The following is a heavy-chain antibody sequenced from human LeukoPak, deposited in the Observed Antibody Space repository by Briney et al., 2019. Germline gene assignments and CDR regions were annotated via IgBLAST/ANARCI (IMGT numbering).Heavy chain of an antibody. CDR2: ISSSSSYI. V-gene: IGHV3-21*05. J-gene: IGHJ6*02. CDR3: ARDPCSGGSCWAYGMDV. D-gene: IGHD2-15*01. CDR1: GFTFSNCS. Sequence: GGSLRLSCAASGFTFSNCSMNWVRQAPGKGLEWVSYISSSSSYIYYADSVKGRFTISRDNAKNSLYLQMNSLRAEDTAVYYCARDPCSGGSCWAYGMDVWGQGTTVTVSS.